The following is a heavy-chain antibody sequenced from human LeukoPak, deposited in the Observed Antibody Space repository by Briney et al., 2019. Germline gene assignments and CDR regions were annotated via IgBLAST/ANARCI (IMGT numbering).Heavy chain of an antibody. V-gene: IGHV3-33*03. D-gene: IGHD2/OR15-2a*01. J-gene: IGHJ4*02. CDR1: GFTFSNYG. Sequence: GRSLRLSCTASGFTFSNYGIHWVRRAPGKGLEWVAVIWSDGRSADSVKGRFTTSRDNSKNTVHLQMTGLRVEDTAVYYCAKDYYPHLTIPNSFAGEYWGQGTLVTVSS. CDR3: AKDYYPHLTIPNSFAGEY. CDR2: IWSDGR.